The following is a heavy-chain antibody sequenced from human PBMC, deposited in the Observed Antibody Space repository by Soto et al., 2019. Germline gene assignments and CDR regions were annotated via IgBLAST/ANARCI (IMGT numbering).Heavy chain of an antibody. Sequence: EVQLVESGGGLVQPGGSLKLSCAASGFTFSGSAMHWVRQASGKGLEWVGRIRSKANNFATTYPVSVKGRFTISRDNSKNTGYLNLNSLKFENTAVYFGVSPDISNNVKDYSIGHGGQGTLVTVAS. D-gene: IGHD4-4*01. CDR2: IRSKANNFAT. CDR3: VSPDISNNVKDYSIGH. J-gene: IGHJ4*02. CDR1: GFTFSGSA. V-gene: IGHV3-73*01.